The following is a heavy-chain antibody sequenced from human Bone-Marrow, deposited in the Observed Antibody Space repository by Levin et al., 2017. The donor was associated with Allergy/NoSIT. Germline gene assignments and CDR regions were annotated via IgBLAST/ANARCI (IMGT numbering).Heavy chain of an antibody. CDR3: AKDMGPSSSGWYNWFDP. D-gene: IGHD6-19*01. V-gene: IGHV3-9*01. J-gene: IGHJ5*02. Sequence: SGGSLRLSCAASGFTFDDYAMHWVRQAPGKGLEWVSGISWNSGSIGYADSVKGRFTISRDNAKNSLYLQMNSLRAEDTALYYCAKDMGPSSSGWYNWFDPWGQGTLVTVSS. CDR2: ISWNSGSI. CDR1: GFTFDDYA.